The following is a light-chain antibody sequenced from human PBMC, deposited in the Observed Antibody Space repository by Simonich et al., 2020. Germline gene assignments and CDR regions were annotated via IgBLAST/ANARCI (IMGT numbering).Light chain of an antibody. Sequence: DIVMTQSPDSLAVSLGARATINCKSSQSVLYSSNNKNYLAWYQQKPGQPPKLLIYWASTREYGFPDRFSGSGSGTDFTLTISSLQAEDVAVYYCQQYYSTPPLTFGGGTKVEIK. CDR1: QSVLYSSNNKNY. J-gene: IGKJ4*01. V-gene: IGKV4-1*01. CDR3: QQYYSTPPLT. CDR2: WAS.